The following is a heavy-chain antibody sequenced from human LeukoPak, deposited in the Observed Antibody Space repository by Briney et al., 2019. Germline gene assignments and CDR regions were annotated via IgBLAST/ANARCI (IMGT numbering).Heavy chain of an antibody. CDR1: GGSFSGYY. J-gene: IGHJ4*02. V-gene: IGHV4-34*01. CDR3: ARAVVFDY. CDR2: INHSGST. Sequence: NSSETLSLTCAVYGGSFSGYYWSWIRQPPGKGLEWIGEINHSGSTNYNPSLKSRVTMSVDTSKNQFSLKLSSVTAADTAVYYCARAVVFDYWGQGTLVTVSS.